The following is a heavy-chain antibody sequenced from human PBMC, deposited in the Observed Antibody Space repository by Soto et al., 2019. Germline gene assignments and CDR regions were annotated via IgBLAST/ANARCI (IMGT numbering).Heavy chain of an antibody. D-gene: IGHD3-10*01. J-gene: IGHJ5*02. CDR3: AKAITMVRGVIAPWFDP. Sequence: LRLSCAASGFTFSSYAMSWVRQAPGKGLEWVSAISGSGGSTYYADSVKGRFTISRDNSKNTLYLQMNSLRAEDTAVYYCAKAITMVRGVIAPWFDPWGQGTLVTVSS. CDR1: GFTFSSYA. V-gene: IGHV3-23*01. CDR2: ISGSGGST.